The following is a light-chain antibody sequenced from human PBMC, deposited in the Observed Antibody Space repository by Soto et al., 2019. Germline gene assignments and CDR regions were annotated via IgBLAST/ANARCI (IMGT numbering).Light chain of an antibody. J-gene: IGLJ2*01. CDR1: SSDVGGYNY. CDR2: EVS. CDR3: CSYAGSL. Sequence: QSVLTQPPSASGSPGQSVTISCTGTSSDVGGYNYVSWYQQHPGKAPKLMIYEVSKRPSGVPDRFSGSKSGNTASLTVSGLQAEDEADYYCCSYAGSLFGGGTKLTVL. V-gene: IGLV2-8*01.